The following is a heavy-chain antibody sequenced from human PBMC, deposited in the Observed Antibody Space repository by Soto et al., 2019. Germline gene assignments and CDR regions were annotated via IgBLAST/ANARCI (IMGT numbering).Heavy chain of an antibody. CDR3: AKAIFPTGAFDI. CDR2: ISGSGGST. V-gene: IGHV3-23*01. Sequence: PGGSLGLSCAASGLTFSSYAVSWVRKAPGKGLEWVSAISGSGGSTYYADSVKGRFTISRDNSKNTLYLQMNSLRAEDTAVYYCAKAIFPTGAFDIWGQGTMVTVSS. J-gene: IGHJ3*02. CDR1: GLTFSSYA.